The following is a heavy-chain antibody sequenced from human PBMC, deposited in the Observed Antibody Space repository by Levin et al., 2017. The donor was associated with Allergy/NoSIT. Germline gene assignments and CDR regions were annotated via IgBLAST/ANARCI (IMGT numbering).Heavy chain of an antibody. D-gene: IGHD3-3*01. CDR3: AKDKYEFWSGGRLFDY. Sequence: PGGSLRLSCAASGFTFSSYAMSWVRQAPGKGLEWVSAISGSGDSTYYADSVKGRFTIFRDNSKNTPYLQMNSLRAEDTAVYYCAKDKYEFWSGGRLFDYWGQGTLVTVSS. V-gene: IGHV3-23*01. CDR1: GFTFSSYA. J-gene: IGHJ4*02. CDR2: ISGSGDST.